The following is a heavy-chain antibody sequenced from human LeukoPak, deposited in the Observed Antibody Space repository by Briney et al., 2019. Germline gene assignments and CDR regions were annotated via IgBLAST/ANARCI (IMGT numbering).Heavy chain of an antibody. D-gene: IGHD3-16*01. Sequence: GGSLRLSCAASGFTFSSYWMSWVRQAPGKGLEWVANIKQDGSEKYYVDSVKGRFTISRDNAKNSLYLQMNSLRAEDTAVYYCARDAPDPLTPYGMDVWGQGTTVTVSS. CDR3: ARDAPDPLTPYGMDV. V-gene: IGHV3-7*01. J-gene: IGHJ6*02. CDR2: IKQDGSEK. CDR1: GFTFSSYW.